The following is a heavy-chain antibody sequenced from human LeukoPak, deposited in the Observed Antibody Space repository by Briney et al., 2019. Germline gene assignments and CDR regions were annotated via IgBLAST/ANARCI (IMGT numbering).Heavy chain of an antibody. CDR3: ARAASGSYLDY. V-gene: IGHV3-7*03. D-gene: IGHD1-26*01. CDR2: IKQDGSEK. Sequence: GGSLRLSCAASGFTFSRYWMSWVRQAPGKGLEWVASIKQDGSEKYYVDSVKGRFTISRDNAKNSLYLQMNSLRAEDTAVYYCARAASGSYLDYWGQGTLVTVSS. CDR1: GFTFSRYW. J-gene: IGHJ4*02.